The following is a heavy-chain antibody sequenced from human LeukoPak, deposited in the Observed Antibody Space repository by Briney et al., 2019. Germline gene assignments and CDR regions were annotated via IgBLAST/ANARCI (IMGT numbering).Heavy chain of an antibody. D-gene: IGHD3-10*01. Sequence: SETLSLTCTVSGGSISSGGYYWSWIRQHPGKGLEWIGYIYYSGSTYYNPPLKSRVTISVDTSKNQFSLKLSSVTAADTAVYYCARDGTSGSGTFDYWGQGTLVTVSS. V-gene: IGHV4-31*03. CDR1: GGSISSGGYY. J-gene: IGHJ4*02. CDR3: ARDGTSGSGTFDY. CDR2: IYYSGST.